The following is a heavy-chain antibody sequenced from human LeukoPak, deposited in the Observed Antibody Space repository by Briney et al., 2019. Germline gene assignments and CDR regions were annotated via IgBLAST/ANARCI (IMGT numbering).Heavy chain of an antibody. CDR2: INGAGNKK. CDR3: ARDPNVQLETDWYDVFDI. V-gene: IGHV3-7*01. J-gene: IGHJ3*02. Sequence: GGSLRLSCAASGFSLSSDWMAWVRQAPGKGLEWVANINGAGNKKYSVDSVKGRFAISRDNAKNSVYLEMTGLRGEDTAVYYCARDPNVQLETDWYDVFDIWGQGTMVTVSS. CDR1: GFSLSSDW. D-gene: IGHD3-9*01.